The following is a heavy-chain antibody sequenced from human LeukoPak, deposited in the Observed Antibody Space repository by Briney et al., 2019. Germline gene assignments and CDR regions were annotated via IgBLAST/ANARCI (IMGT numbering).Heavy chain of an antibody. Sequence: PSETLSLTCTVYDGSLSDHYWSWIRQPPGKWLEWLGEINHSGTTNYNPSLKSRVTISVDTSKNHFSLRLNSVTAADTAVYYCARTYGDYGPPPGAFDLWGRGTLVTVSS. CDR3: ARTYGDYGPPPGAFDL. CDR1: DGSLSDHY. D-gene: IGHD4-17*01. CDR2: INHSGTT. J-gene: IGHJ2*01. V-gene: IGHV4-34*01.